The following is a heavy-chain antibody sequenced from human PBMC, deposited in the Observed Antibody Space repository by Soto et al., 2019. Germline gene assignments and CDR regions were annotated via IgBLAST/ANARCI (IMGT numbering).Heavy chain of an antibody. Sequence: SGGSLRLSCAASGFTFSSYAMSWVRQAPGKGLEWVSAISGSGGSTYYADCVKGRFTISRDNSKNTLYLQMNSLRAEDTAVYYCAKDLTPLSTDAFDMWGQGTMVTVSS. CDR1: GFTFSSYA. CDR2: ISGSGGST. V-gene: IGHV3-23*01. D-gene: IGHD3-16*02. J-gene: IGHJ3*02. CDR3: AKDLTPLSTDAFDM.